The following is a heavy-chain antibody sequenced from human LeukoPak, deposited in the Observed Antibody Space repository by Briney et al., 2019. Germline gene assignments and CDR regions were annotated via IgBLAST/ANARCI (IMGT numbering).Heavy chain of an antibody. J-gene: IGHJ6*03. CDR1: GFTFDDYA. V-gene: IGHV3-9*01. CDR3: AKDNSLYYYYYMDV. CDR2: ISWNSGSI. Sequence: HAGGSLRLSCAASGFTFDDYAMHWVRQAPGKGLEWVSGISWNSGSIGYADSVKGRFTICRDNAKNSLYLQMNSLRAEDTALYYCAKDNSLYYYYYMDVWGKGTTVTVSS. D-gene: IGHD6-13*01.